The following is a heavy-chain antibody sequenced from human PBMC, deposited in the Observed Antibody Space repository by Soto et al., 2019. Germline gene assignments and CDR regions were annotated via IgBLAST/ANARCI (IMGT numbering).Heavy chain of an antibody. J-gene: IGHJ4*02. D-gene: IGHD2-15*01. V-gene: IGHV3-30*18. CDR3: AKDFGRLLAATPDS. Sequence: QVQLVESGGGVVQPGRSLRLSCAASGFTFTTYGMDWVRQAPGKGLEWVAFISYDGGRKYHSDSVRGRFTISRDTSKNTLYLQMNSLRPEDTAVYYCAKDFGRLLAATPDSWGQGTLVTVSS. CDR2: ISYDGGRK. CDR1: GFTFTTYG.